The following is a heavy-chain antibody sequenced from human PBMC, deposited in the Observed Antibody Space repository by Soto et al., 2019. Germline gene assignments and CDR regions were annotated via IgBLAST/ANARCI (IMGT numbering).Heavy chain of an antibody. D-gene: IGHD3-10*01. V-gene: IGHV1-69*02. CDR2: IIPIVGIA. J-gene: IGHJ4*02. CDR1: GGTFSSYT. Sequence: QVQLVQSGAEVKKPGSSVKVSCTASGGTFSSYTISWVRQAPGQGLEWMGRIIPIVGIANYAQKFQGRVTSTADKSTSRACMELSSLRSEDTAVYYCATPVGYGESSDYWGQGTLVTVSS. CDR3: ATPVGYGESSDY.